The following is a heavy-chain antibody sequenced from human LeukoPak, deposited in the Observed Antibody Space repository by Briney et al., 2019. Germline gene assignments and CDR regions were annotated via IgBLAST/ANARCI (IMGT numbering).Heavy chain of an antibody. CDR3: ARDHGPYDY. Sequence: GGSLRLSCAASGFTFRSYCMHGVRQPPGKGLVWVSHMNSDWSSTVYADSVKGRFTISRDNPKNTLYLQMKSLRAEDTAVYYCARDHGPYDYWGQGTLVTVSS. CDR2: MNSDWSST. D-gene: IGHD2-8*01. J-gene: IGHJ4*02. V-gene: IGHV3-74*01. CDR1: GFTFRSYC.